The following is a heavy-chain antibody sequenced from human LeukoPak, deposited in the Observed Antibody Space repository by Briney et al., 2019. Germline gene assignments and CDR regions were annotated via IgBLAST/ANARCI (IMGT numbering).Heavy chain of an antibody. CDR1: GLTFISYA. Sequence: GGSRRLPGAAPGLTFISYAMHWVRQAPGKGLEGVAVISYDGSNKYYADSVKGRFTIPRDNSKNTLYLQMNSLRAEDTAVYYCAREDAPYCSSTICYYYYGMDVWGKGTTVTVSS. D-gene: IGHD2-2*01. V-gene: IGHV3-30*04. CDR3: AREDAPYCSSTICYYYYGMDV. CDR2: ISYDGSNK. J-gene: IGHJ6*04.